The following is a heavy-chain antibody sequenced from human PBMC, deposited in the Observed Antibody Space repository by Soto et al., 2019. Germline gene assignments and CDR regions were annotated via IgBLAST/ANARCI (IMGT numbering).Heavy chain of an antibody. V-gene: IGHV3-74*02. CDR2: MNEDGGTT. Sequence: EVQLVESGGGLVRPGGSLRLSCAASGFTFSSYWMXWVRQAPGKGLVWVSRMNEDGGTTDYADSVKGRFTISRDNAKNTLYLQMNSLRVEDTAVYYCASDLSGRADVWGQGTTVTVSS. CDR1: GFTFSSYW. CDR3: ASDLSGRADV. D-gene: IGHD3-10*01. J-gene: IGHJ6*02.